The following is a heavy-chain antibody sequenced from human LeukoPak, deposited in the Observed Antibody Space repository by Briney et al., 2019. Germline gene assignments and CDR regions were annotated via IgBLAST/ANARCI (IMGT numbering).Heavy chain of an antibody. V-gene: IGHV3-66*02. CDR1: GFTVSSNY. CDR3: ARSVDYDFWSGTPMPHFDY. J-gene: IGHJ4*02. Sequence: GGSLRLSCAASGFTVSSNYMSWVRQAPGKGLEWVSVIYSGGSTYYADSVKGRFTISRDNSKNTLYLQMNSLRAEDTAVYYCARSVDYDFWSGTPMPHFDYWGQGTLVTVSS. CDR2: IYSGGST. D-gene: IGHD3-3*01.